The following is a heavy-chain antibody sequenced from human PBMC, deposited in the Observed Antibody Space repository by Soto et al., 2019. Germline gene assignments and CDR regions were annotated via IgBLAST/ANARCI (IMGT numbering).Heavy chain of an antibody. Sequence: EWIGYIYYSGSTYYNPSLKSRVTISVDTSKNQFSLKLSSVTAADTAVYYCARGYCSGGSCYSGFDYWGQGTLVTVSS. CDR2: IYYSGST. CDR3: ARGYCSGGSCYSGFDY. V-gene: IGHV4-31*02. J-gene: IGHJ4*02. D-gene: IGHD2-15*01.